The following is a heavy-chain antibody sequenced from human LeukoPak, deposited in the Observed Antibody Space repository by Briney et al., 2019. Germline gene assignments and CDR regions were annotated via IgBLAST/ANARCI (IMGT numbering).Heavy chain of an antibody. CDR1: GGSISGYY. CDR3: ARALSRSSSWEFDP. CDR2: IYTSEFT. J-gene: IGHJ5*02. V-gene: IGHV4-4*07. Sequence: PSETLSLTCTVSGGSISGYYWSWIRQPAGKGLELIGRIYTSEFTNYNPSPKSRVIMSVDTSKNQFSLKLNSVTAADTAVYYCARALSRSSSWEFDPWGQGILVTVSS. D-gene: IGHD6-13*01.